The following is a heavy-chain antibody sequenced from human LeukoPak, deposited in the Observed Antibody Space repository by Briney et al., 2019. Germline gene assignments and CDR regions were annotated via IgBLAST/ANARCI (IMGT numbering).Heavy chain of an antibody. Sequence: GGSLRLSCAASRFTFSSYAMTWVRQAPGRGLEWVSALSGSGDSTYYADSVKGRFTISRDTSMSTLFLQMNSLRAEDTAVYYCAKTDFGVVIVPSSFDYWGQGTLVTVSS. CDR2: LSGSGDST. J-gene: IGHJ4*02. CDR1: RFTFSSYA. D-gene: IGHD3-3*01. CDR3: AKTDFGVVIVPSSFDY. V-gene: IGHV3-23*01.